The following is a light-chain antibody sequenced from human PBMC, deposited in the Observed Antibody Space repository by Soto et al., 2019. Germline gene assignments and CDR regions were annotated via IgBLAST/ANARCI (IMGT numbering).Light chain of an antibody. CDR1: QSLVYTDGDTS. Sequence: DVDMTQSPLSLPVTLGQPASIFCRSIQSLVYTDGDTSWNWFHQRPGQAPGRLVYKVSNRASGAPDRFSGGGSGTDFTLKIDRVEAEDVGVYYCMQGTHLPPTIGGGTTVEIK. CDR3: MQGTHLPPT. CDR2: KVS. V-gene: IGKV2-30*01. J-gene: IGKJ4*01.